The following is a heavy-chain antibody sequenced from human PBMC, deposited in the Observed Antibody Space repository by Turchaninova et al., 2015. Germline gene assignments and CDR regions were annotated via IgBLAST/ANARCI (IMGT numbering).Heavy chain of an antibody. D-gene: IGHD4-17*01. Sequence: EVQLVESGGGLVKPGGSLRLSCSASGFIFSSYSMNWVRQAPGKGLEGVSSITSSSVYIYYADSGKGRFTISRDNAKNSLYLQMNSLRAEDTAVYYWARDTETGTRTFDYWGQGALVTVSS. J-gene: IGHJ4*02. CDR3: ARDTETGTRTFDY. CDR2: ITSSSVYI. CDR1: GFIFSSYS. V-gene: IGHV3-21*06.